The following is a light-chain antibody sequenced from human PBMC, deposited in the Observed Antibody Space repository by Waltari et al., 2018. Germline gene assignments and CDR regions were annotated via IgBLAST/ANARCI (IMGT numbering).Light chain of an antibody. CDR3: SSYAGSSKGV. CDR2: AVS. J-gene: IGLJ2*01. CDR1: SSDVGNYNR. Sequence: QSALTQPASVSGSPAQSITISCPGTSSDVGNYNRVSWYQQHPGKAPKLMIYAVSKRPSGVSDRFSGSKSGDMASLTISGLQPEDEAEYFCSSYAGSSKGVFGGGTKVTVL. V-gene: IGLV2-23*02.